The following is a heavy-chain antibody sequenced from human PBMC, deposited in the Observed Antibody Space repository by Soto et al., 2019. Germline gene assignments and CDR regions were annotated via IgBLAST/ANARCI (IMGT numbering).Heavy chain of an antibody. J-gene: IGHJ4*02. D-gene: IGHD3-22*01. V-gene: IGHV3-33*01. CDR2: IWYDGSNK. CDR3: AREGTMMAHDY. Sequence: QVQLVESWGGLIQPGRSLRLSCAASGFTFSSYGMHWVRQAPGKGLEWVAVIWYDGSNKYYADSVKGRFTISRDNSKNTLYLQMNSLRAEDTAVYYCAREGTMMAHDYWGQGTLVTVSS. CDR1: GFTFSSYG.